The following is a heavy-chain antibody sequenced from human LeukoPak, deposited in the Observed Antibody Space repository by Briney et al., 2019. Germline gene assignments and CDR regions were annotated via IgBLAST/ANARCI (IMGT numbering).Heavy chain of an antibody. Sequence: SETLSLTCNVSGYSISSGYYWAWIRQAPGKGLEWIGSIYHSGYTHYNPSLKGRVTISVDTSKNDFSLKLGSVAAADTAIYYCARNLNPTHYFDYWGQGTLVTVSS. V-gene: IGHV4-38-2*02. CDR3: ARNLNPTHYFDY. J-gene: IGHJ4*02. CDR1: GYSISSGYY. CDR2: IYHSGYT.